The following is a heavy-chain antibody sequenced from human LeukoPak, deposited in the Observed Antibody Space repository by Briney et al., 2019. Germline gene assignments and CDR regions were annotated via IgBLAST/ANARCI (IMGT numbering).Heavy chain of an antibody. V-gene: IGHV3-21*01. CDR1: GLNFIRLS. Sequence: GGSVTLSCGASGLNFIRLSMMWLREATGRGVEWVSSISSSGSYIYYVGSAKGRLTISRDNAKNSLYLQMNSLRAEDTAVYYCASRNQYCGGDCFWAFDIWGQGTMVTVSS. CDR3: ASRNQYCGGDCFWAFDI. J-gene: IGHJ3*02. CDR2: ISSSGSYI. D-gene: IGHD2-21*02.